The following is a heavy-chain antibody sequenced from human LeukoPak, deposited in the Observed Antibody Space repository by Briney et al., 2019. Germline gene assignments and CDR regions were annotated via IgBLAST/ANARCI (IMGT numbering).Heavy chain of an antibody. CDR1: GFTFSSYS. V-gene: IGHV3-21*01. Sequence: PGGSLRLSCAASGFTFSSYSMNWVRQAPGKGLEWVSSISSSSSYIYYADSVKGRFTISRDNAKNSLYLQMNSLRAEDTAVYYCARDLPPNSFYDSSGSQDYWGQGTLVTVSS. CDR3: ARDLPPNSFYDSSGSQDY. CDR2: ISSSSSYI. D-gene: IGHD3-22*01. J-gene: IGHJ4*02.